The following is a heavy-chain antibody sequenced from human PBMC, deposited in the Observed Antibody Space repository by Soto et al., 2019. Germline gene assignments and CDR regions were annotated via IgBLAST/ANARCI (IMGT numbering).Heavy chain of an antibody. J-gene: IGHJ6*02. CDR1: GGSISSGDYY. V-gene: IGHV4-30-4*01. CDR2: IYYSGST. CDR3: AREYSSSIPWATVYYYYGMDV. Sequence: SETLSLTCTVSGGSISSGDYYWSWIRQPPGKGLEWIGYIYYSGSTYYNPSLKSRVTISVDTSKNQFSLKLSSVTAADTAVYYCAREYSSSIPWATVYYYYGMDVWGQGTTVTVSS. D-gene: IGHD6-6*01.